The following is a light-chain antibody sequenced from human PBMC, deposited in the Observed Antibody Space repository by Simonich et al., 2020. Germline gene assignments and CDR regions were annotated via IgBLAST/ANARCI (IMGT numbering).Light chain of an antibody. Sequence: IVMTQSPDSLAVSLGERATLNYKSSQSVLYSSNNKNYLAWYQQKPGQPPKLLIYWASTREAGVPDRFSGSGSGTDFTLTISSLQAEDVAVYYCQQYYSTPYTFGQGTKLEIK. CDR2: WAS. CDR1: QSVLYSSNNKNY. V-gene: IGKV4-1*01. CDR3: QQYYSTPYT. J-gene: IGKJ2*01.